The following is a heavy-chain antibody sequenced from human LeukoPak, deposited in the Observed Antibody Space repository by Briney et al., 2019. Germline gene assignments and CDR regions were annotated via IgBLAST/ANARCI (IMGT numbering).Heavy chain of an antibody. V-gene: IGHV3-7*01. CDR1: GFTFSSRDW. CDR2: IKQDGSEK. D-gene: IGHD6-19*01. J-gene: IGHJ4*02. CDR3: AKGGGSSGRSYYFDY. Sequence: PGGSLRLSCVASGFTFSSRDWMTWVRQAPGKGLEWVANIKQDGSEKNYVDSVKGRFTISRDNAKNSVDLQMNSLRAEDTAVYYCAKGGGSSGRSYYFDYWGQGTLVTVSS.